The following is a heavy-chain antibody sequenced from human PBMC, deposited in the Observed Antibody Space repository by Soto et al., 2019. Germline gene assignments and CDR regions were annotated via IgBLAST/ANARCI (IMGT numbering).Heavy chain of an antibody. Sequence: GGSLKLRCVVYQLPFIGYWMSWVRHAPGKGVEWVANINEDGTETYYAESVRGRLTFSRDNAQNSLFLQMNSLRAEDTAVYYCARCITMVRGEVARGPKYYYYVLDVWGQGTTVTVSS. CDR3: ARCITMVRGEVARGPKYYYYVLDV. CDR2: INEDGTET. J-gene: IGHJ6*02. CDR1: QLPFIGYW. D-gene: IGHD3-10*01. V-gene: IGHV3-7*01.